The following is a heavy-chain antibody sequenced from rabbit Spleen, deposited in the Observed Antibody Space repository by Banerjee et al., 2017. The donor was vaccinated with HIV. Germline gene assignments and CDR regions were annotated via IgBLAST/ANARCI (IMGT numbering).Heavy chain of an antibody. V-gene: IGHV1S47*01. CDR2: IDPTFVGT. CDR3: VRNSGWGVSYFTL. J-gene: IGHJ4*01. Sequence: QEQLVESGGGLVQPGGSLTLSCKASGFAFSRFGVSCVRQAPGKGLEWIGYIDPTFVGTYYATWVKGRFTISSHHAQNTLFLQRNRLTVADTATYFCVRNSGWGVSYFTLWGPGTLVTVS. CDR1: GFAFSRFG. D-gene: IGHD4-1*01.